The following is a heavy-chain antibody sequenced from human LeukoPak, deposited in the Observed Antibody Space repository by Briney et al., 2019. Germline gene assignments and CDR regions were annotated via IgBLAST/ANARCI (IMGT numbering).Heavy chain of an antibody. D-gene: IGHD4-17*01. CDR3: ARSFGDFDAFDI. Sequence: GASVKVSCKASGYTFTSYGISWVRQAPGQGLEWMGGIIPIFGTANYAQKFQGRVTITADESTSTAYMELSSLRSEDTAVYYCARSFGDFDAFDIWGQGTMVTVSS. V-gene: IGHV1-69*13. CDR2: IIPIFGTA. J-gene: IGHJ3*02. CDR1: GYTFTSYG.